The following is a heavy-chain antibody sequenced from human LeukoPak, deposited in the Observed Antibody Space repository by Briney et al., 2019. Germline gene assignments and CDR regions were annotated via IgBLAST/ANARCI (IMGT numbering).Heavy chain of an antibody. CDR1: GFTFSSYA. CDR2: ISSSSSTI. D-gene: IGHD6-6*01. J-gene: IGHJ6*03. CDR3: ARDISSASRGMDV. Sequence: GGSLRLSCAASGFTFSSYAMSWVRQAPGKGLEWVSDISSSSSTIYYADSVKGRFTISRDNAKNSLYLQMNSLRVEDTAVYYCARDISSASRGMDVWGKGTTVTVSS. V-gene: IGHV3-48*01.